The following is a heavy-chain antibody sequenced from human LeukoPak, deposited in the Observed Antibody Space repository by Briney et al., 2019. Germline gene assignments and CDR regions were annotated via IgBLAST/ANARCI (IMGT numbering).Heavy chain of an antibody. D-gene: IGHD3-3*01. V-gene: IGHV1-2*04. CDR3: ARDGREYYDFWSGYYTDYYGMDV. J-gene: IGHJ6*02. CDR2: INPNSGGT. Sequence: ASVKVSCKAPGYTFTGYYMHWVRQAPGQGLEWMGWINPNSGGTNYAQKFQGWVTMTRDTSISTAYMELSRLRSDDTAVYYCARDGREYYDFWSGYYTDYYGMDVWGQGTTVTVSS. CDR1: GYTFTGYY.